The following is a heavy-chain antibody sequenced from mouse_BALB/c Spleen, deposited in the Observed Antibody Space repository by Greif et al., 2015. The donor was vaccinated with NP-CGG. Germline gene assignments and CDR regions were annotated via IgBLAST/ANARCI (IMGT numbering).Heavy chain of an antibody. CDR3: NAGTHMITTAWFAY. D-gene: IGHD2-4*01. J-gene: IGHJ3*01. Sequence: EVKLMESGAELVRSGASVKLSCTASGFNIKDYYMHWVKQRPEQGLEWIGWIDPENGDTEYAPKFQGKATMTADTSSNTAYLQLSSLTSEDTAVYYCNAGTHMITTAWFAYWGQGTLVTVSA. CDR2: IDPENGDT. CDR1: GFNIKDYY. V-gene: IGHV14-4*02.